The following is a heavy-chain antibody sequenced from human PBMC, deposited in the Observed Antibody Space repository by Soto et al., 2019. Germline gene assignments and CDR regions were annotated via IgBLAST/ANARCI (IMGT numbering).Heavy chain of an antibody. V-gene: IGHV1-8*01. CDR3: ARAVHYYYDSSGYYYGVFYFDY. D-gene: IGHD3-22*01. CDR2: LNLNSGNT. J-gene: IGHJ4*02. Sequence: QVQLVQSGAEVKKPGASVKVSCKASGYTFTSYDINWVRQATGQGLEWMGWLNLNSGNTGYAQKFQGRVTMPRNTSISTAYMELSSLRSEDTAVYYCARAVHYYYDSSGYYYGVFYFDYWGQGTLVTVSS. CDR1: GYTFTSYD.